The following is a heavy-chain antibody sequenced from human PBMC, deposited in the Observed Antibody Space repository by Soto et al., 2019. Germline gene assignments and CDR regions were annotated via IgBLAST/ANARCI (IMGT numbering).Heavy chain of an antibody. CDR2: ISGSGGST. J-gene: IGHJ4*02. CDR1: GFTFSSYA. V-gene: IGHV3-23*01. CDR3: AKEGGDSSGYYDDY. D-gene: IGHD3-22*01. Sequence: EVQLLESGGGLVQPGGSLRLSCTASGFTFSSYAMSWVRQAPGKGLEWVSAISGSGGSTYYADSVKGRFTISRDNSKTPLYLKRNSLKAEDTALYYCAKEGGDSSGYYDDYWGQGTLVTVSS.